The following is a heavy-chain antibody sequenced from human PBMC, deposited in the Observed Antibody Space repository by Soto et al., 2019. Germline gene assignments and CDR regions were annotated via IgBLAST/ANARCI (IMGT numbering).Heavy chain of an antibody. D-gene: IGHD5-12*01. CDR2: IIPIFGTA. CDR3: ARLTATIRDYYYYGMDV. J-gene: IGHJ6*02. V-gene: IGHV1-69*13. CDR1: GGTFSSYA. Sequence: ASVKVSCTTSGGTFSSYAISWVRQAPGQVLEWMGGIIPIFGTANYAQKFQGRVTVTADESTSTAYMELSSLRSEDTAVYYCARLTATIRDYYYYGMDVWGQGTTVTFSS.